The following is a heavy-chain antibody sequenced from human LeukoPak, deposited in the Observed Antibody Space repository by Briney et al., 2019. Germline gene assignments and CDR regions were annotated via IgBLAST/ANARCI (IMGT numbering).Heavy chain of an antibody. J-gene: IGHJ5*02. Sequence: GASVKVSCKASGYTFTGYYMHWVRQAPGQGLEWMGWINPNSGGTNYAQKFQGRVTMTRDTSISTAYMELSRLRSDDTAVYYCARRIAAAGPSWFDPWGQGTLVTVSS. D-gene: IGHD6-13*01. CDR1: GYTFTGYY. CDR2: INPNSGGT. CDR3: ARRIAAAGPSWFDP. V-gene: IGHV1-2*02.